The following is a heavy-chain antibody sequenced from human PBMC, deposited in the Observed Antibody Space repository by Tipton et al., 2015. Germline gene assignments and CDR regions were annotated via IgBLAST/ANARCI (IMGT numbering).Heavy chain of an antibody. J-gene: IGHJ3*02. V-gene: IGHV3-13*01. CDR3: ARESVGGGLAAFDI. D-gene: IGHD3-16*01. CDR1: GFTFSSS. Sequence: GSLRLSCAASGFTFSSSMHWVRQTTGKGLEWVSAIGTAGDTYYAGSVKGRFTISREDAKNSLYLQMNSLRAGDTAVYYCARESVGGGLAAFDIWGQGTMVTVSS. CDR2: IGTAGDT.